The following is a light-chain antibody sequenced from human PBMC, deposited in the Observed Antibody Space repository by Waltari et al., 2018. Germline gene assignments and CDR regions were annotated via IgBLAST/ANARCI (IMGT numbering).Light chain of an antibody. V-gene: IGKV1-9*01. CDR2: AAS. CDR1: QGISSS. CDR3: QQLSTYPLT. Sequence: DIQLTQSPSFLSVSVGDRVTITCRASQGISSSLAWYQQKPGKAPKLLVYAASSLQSGVPSRVSGRGSGTEFTLTISSLQPEDFASYYCQQLSTYPLTIGGGTKVEIK. J-gene: IGKJ4*01.